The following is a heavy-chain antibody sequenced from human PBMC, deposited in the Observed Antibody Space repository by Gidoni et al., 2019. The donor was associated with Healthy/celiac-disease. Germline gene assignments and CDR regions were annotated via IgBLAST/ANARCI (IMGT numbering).Heavy chain of an antibody. J-gene: IGHJ6*03. CDR1: GYTYTCYD. CDR2: MNPNIGNT. D-gene: IGHD2-2*01. CDR3: AKGGWVVVPAAMVYYYMDV. Sequence: QVQLVQSGAEVKKPGASVTVSCKASGYTYTCYDINWVRQATGQGLEWVGWMNPNIGNTGYAQKFQGRVTMTRNTSISTAYMELSSLRSEDTAVYYCAKGGWVVVPAAMVYYYMDVWGKGTTVTVSS. V-gene: IGHV1-8*01.